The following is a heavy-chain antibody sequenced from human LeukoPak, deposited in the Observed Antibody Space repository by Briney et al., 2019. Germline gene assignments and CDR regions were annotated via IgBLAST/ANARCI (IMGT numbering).Heavy chain of an antibody. D-gene: IGHD3-10*01. CDR2: IRSKAYGGTT. V-gene: IGHV3-49*04. Sequence: PGRSLRLSCTASGFTFGDYAMSWVRQAPGKGLEWVGFIRSKAYGGTTEYAASVKGRFTIPRDDSKSTAYLQMNSLKTEDTAVYYCTRQGVYGSGSPDYWGQATPLTVSS. CDR3: TRQGVYGSGSPDY. CDR1: GFTFGDYA. J-gene: IGHJ4*02.